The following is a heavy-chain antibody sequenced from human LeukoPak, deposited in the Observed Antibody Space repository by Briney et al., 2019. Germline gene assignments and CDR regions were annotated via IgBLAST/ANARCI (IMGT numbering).Heavy chain of an antibody. V-gene: IGHV4-31*03. CDR3: ARDHPGGMDV. Sequence: SQTLSLTCTVSGGSISSGGYYWSWIRQHPGKGLEWIGYIYYSGSTYYNPPLKSRVTISVDTSKNQFSLKLSSVTAADTAVYYCARDHPGGMDVWGQGTTVTVSS. J-gene: IGHJ6*02. CDR1: GGSISSGGYY. CDR2: IYYSGST.